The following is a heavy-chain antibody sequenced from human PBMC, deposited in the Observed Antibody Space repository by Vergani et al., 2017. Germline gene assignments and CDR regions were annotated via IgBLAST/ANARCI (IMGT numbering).Heavy chain of an antibody. Sequence: QVQLQESGPGLVKPSETLSLTCTVSGGPISSYYWSWIRQPPGKGLEWIGYIYYSGSTNYNPSLKSRVTISVDTSKNQISLKLNSVTAADTAVYYCASHEYSSSSEFWGQGTLVTVSS. D-gene: IGHD6-6*01. CDR3: ASHEYSSSSEF. V-gene: IGHV4-59*01. CDR1: GGPISSYY. CDR2: IYYSGST. J-gene: IGHJ4*02.